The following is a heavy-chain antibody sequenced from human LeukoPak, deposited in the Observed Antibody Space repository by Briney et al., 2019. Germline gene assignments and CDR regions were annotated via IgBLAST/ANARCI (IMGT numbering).Heavy chain of an antibody. V-gene: IGHV2-70*11. CDR1: GGSISSGGYY. J-gene: IGHJ4*02. CDR3: ARHGAHSSGCPDY. Sequence: TLSLTCTVSGGSISSGGYYWSWIRQPPGKALEWLARIDWDDDKYYSTSLKTRLTISKDTSKNQVVLTMTNMDPVDTATYYCARHGAHSSGCPDYWGQGTLVTVSS. CDR2: IDWDDDK. D-gene: IGHD6-19*01.